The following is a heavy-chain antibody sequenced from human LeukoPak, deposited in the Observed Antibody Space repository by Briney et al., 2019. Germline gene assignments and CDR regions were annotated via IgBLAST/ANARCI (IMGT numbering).Heavy chain of an antibody. CDR3: ARERKYDSTFDY. Sequence: GGSLRLSCAASGFTFSSYAMSWVRQAPGKGLEWVSAISGSGGGTYYADSVKGRFTISRDNSKNTLYLQMNSLRAEDTAVYFCARERKYDSTFDYWGQGTLVTVSS. J-gene: IGHJ4*02. D-gene: IGHD1-1*01. CDR1: GFTFSSYA. V-gene: IGHV3-23*01. CDR2: ISGSGGGT.